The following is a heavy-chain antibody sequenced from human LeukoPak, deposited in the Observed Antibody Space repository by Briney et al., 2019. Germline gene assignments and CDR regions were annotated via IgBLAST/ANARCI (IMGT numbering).Heavy chain of an antibody. CDR3: ARAGSGYIAYFDY. Sequence: PSGTLSLTCTVSGYSLTSGYYWGFIRQPPGKGLEWIGSIYHSGNTYFNPSLKSRVTISVDTSKNQFSLKMTSVTAADTAFYYCARAGSGYIAYFDYWGQGTLVPVSS. CDR1: GYSLTSGYY. V-gene: IGHV4-38-2*02. CDR2: IYHSGNT. J-gene: IGHJ4*02. D-gene: IGHD5-12*01.